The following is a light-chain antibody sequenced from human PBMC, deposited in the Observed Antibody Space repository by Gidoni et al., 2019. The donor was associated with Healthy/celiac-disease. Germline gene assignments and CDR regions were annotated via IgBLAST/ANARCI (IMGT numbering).Light chain of an antibody. V-gene: IGKV4-1*01. CDR3: QQYYSTPFT. CDR1: QSVLYSSNNKNY. J-gene: IGKJ3*01. Sequence: DIVMTHSPDSLAVSLGARATINCKSSQSVLYSSNNKNYLAWYQQKQVQPPKLLIYWASTRESGVPDRFSGSGSGTDFTLTISSLQAEDVAVYYCQQYYSTPFTFGPGTKVDIK. CDR2: WAS.